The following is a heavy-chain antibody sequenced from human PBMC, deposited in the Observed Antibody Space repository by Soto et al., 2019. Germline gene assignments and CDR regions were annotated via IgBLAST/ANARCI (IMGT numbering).Heavy chain of an antibody. CDR2: ISISKGKT. CDR3: ARNGYIGNFRLDV. J-gene: IGHJ6*02. D-gene: IGHD5-12*01. V-gene: IGHV1-18*01. CDR1: GYTFRNYD. Sequence: QVQLVQSGADVKRPGASVKVSCEASGYTFRNYDVAWVRRAPGHGLEWMGWISISKGKTYYQESLQGRVTMAMDTGTTTAYMEVRSMRSDDTAVYYCARNGYIGNFRLDVWGQGPTATVSS.